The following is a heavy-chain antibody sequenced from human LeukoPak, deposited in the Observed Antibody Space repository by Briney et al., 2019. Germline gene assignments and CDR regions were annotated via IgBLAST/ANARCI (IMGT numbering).Heavy chain of an antibody. D-gene: IGHD5-18*01. V-gene: IGHV3-11*01. Sequence: GGSLRLSCAASGFTFSDYYMSWIRQAPGKGLELVSYISSSGSTIYYADSVKGRFTISRDNAKNSLYLQMNSLRAEDTAVYYCARRAMAYYYYYYMDVWGKGTTVTISS. CDR1: GFTFSDYY. J-gene: IGHJ6*03. CDR2: ISSSGSTI. CDR3: ARRAMAYYYYYYMDV.